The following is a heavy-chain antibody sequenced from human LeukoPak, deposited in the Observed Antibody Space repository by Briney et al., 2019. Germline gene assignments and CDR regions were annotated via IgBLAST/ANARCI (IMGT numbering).Heavy chain of an antibody. D-gene: IGHD4-23*01. J-gene: IGHJ4*02. CDR3: ARVGPYGYGGNSVDY. CDR2: IFYSGST. V-gene: IGHV4-39*07. Sequence: PSETLSLTCTVSSGSISTSNYYWGWVRQPPGKALEWIGNIFYSGSTYYSPSLKSRVTISVDTSKNQFSLKLSSVTAADTAVYYCARVGPYGYGGNSVDYWGQGTLVTVSS. CDR1: SGSISTSNYY.